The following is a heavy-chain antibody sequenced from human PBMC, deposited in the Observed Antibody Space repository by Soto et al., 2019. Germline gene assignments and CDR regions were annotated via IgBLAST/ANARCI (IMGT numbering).Heavy chain of an antibody. CDR1: GGSISSYY. V-gene: IGHV4-59*01. Sequence: SETLSLTCTVYGGSISSYYWSWIRQPPGKGLEWIGYIYYSGSTNYNPSLKSRVTISVDTSKNQFSLKLSSVTAADTAVYYCASKDGNNLLDLSGQGTLVTVSA. CDR3: ASKDGNNLLDL. J-gene: IGHJ5*02. CDR2: IYYSGST.